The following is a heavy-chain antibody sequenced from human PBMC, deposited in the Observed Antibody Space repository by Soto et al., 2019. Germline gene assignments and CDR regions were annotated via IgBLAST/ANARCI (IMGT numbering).Heavy chain of an antibody. CDR2: IYYNGNT. D-gene: IGHD7-27*01. V-gene: IGHV4-59*11. J-gene: IGHJ4*02. CDR3: TRANWYSEY. Sequence: QVQLQESGPGLVKPSETLSLTCTVSGGSISNQYWCWIRQPPGKGLEWIGYIYYNGNTNYNPSLKSRVTMSVDTSKNQVSLKLSSVTAADTAVYYCTRANWYSEYWGQGTLVTVSS. CDR1: GGSISNQY.